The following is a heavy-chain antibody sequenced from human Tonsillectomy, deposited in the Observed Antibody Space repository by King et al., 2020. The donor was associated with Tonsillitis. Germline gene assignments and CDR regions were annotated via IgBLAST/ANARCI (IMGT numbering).Heavy chain of an antibody. CDR2: IYSGGST. V-gene: IGHV3-53*01. Sequence: VQLVESGGGLIQPGGSLRLSCAASGFTFSSNYMSWVRQAPGKGLEWVSVIYSGGSTYYEDSVKGRLTIYRDNSKNTLYLQMNSWRAEDTAVYYCAGDRGWSLYYYYGMDVWGQGTTVTVSS. CDR3: AGDRGWSLYYYYGMDV. D-gene: IGHD3-10*01. CDR1: GFTFSSNY. J-gene: IGHJ6*02.